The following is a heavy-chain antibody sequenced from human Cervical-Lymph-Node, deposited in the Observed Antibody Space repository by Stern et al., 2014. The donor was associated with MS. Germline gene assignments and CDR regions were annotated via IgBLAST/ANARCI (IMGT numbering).Heavy chain of an antibody. V-gene: IGHV1-3*01. D-gene: IGHD2-15*01. CDR3: ARGFCGSCYRQDY. Sequence: QVQLMQSGAEVKKPGASVKISCKASGYSFSDYAVHWVRQAPGQRPEWMGCIKGANVDTKYSQNCQGRVTISRDTSASTDYMELSSLRSEDTAVYYCARGFCGSCYRQDYWGQGTLITVSS. CDR2: IKGANVDT. CDR1: GYSFSDYA. J-gene: IGHJ4*02.